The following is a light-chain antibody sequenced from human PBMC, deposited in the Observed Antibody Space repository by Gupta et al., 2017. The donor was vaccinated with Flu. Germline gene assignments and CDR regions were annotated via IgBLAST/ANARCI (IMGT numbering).Light chain of an antibody. CDR3: QQRSNWPLYS. CDR1: QSVSTY. CDR2: DAS. J-gene: IGKJ2*03. Sequence: EIVFTQSPATLSLSPGERATLSCRSSQSVSTYLAWYQQKPGQAPRLLIYDASNRATGIPARFSGSGYGTDFTLTISSLEPEDFAVYYCQQRSNWPLYSFGQGTKLEIK. V-gene: IGKV3-11*01.